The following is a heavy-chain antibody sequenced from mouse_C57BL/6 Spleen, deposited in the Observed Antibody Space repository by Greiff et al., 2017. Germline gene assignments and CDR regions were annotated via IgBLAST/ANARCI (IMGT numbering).Heavy chain of an antibody. J-gene: IGHJ3*01. V-gene: IGHV1-54*01. Sequence: VQLQQPGAELVRPRTSVKVSCKASGYAFTNYLIEWVKQRPGQGLEWIGVINPGSGGTNYNEKFKGKATLTADKSSSTAYMQLSSLTSEDSAVYFCARRGDGDGFAYWGQGTLVTVSA. D-gene: IGHD3-3*01. CDR2: INPGSGGT. CDR1: GYAFTNYL. CDR3: ARRGDGDGFAY.